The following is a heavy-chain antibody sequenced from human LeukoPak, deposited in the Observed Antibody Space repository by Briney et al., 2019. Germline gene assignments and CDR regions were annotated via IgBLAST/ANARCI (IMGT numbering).Heavy chain of an antibody. CDR2: IWYDGSNK. V-gene: IGHV3-33*01. CDR3: ARDGSQHYYDSSGYGRPPFN. Sequence: GGSLRLSCAASGFTFSSYGMHWVRQAPGKGLEWVAVIWYDGSNKYYADSVKGRFTISRDNSKNTLYLQMNSLRAEDTAVYYCARDGSQHYYDSSGYGRPPFNWGQGTLVTVSS. J-gene: IGHJ4*02. D-gene: IGHD3-22*01. CDR1: GFTFSSYG.